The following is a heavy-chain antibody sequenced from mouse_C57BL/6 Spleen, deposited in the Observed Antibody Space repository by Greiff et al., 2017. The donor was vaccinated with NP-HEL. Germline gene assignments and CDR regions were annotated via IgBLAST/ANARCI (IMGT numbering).Heavy chain of an antibody. CDR2: IYPGSGNT. CDR1: GYTFTDYY. D-gene: IGHD1-1*01. J-gene: IGHJ4*01. Sequence: VKLVESGAELVRPGASVKLSCKASGYTFTDYYINWVKQRPGQGLEWIARIYPGSGNTYYNEKFKGKATLTAEKSSSTAYMQLSSLTSEDSAVYFCAKAGSSYAYYYAMDYWGQGTSVTVSS. V-gene: IGHV1-76*01. CDR3: AKAGSSYAYYYAMDY.